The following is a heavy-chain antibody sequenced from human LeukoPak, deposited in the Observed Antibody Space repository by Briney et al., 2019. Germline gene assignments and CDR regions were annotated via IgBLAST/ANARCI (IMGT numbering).Heavy chain of an antibody. CDR1: GGSISSSSYY. D-gene: IGHD1-26*01. CDR3: ARGVRGSSSRPLDY. J-gene: IGHJ4*02. CDR2: IYYSGST. Sequence: PSETLSLTCTVSGGSISSSSYYWGWIRQPPGKGLEWIGSIYYSGSTYYTPSLKSRVTISVDTSKNQFSLKLTSVTAADTAVYYCARGVRGSSSRPLDYWGQGTLVTVSS. V-gene: IGHV4-39*07.